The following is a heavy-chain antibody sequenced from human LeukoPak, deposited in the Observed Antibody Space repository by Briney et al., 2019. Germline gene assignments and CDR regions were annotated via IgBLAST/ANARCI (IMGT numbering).Heavy chain of an antibody. Sequence: SETLSLTCTVSGGSISSYYWSWIRQPAGKGLEWIGRIYTSGSTNYNPSLKSRVTISVDTSKNQFSLKLSSVTAADTAVYYCAKGITGTRAFDIWGQGTMVTVSS. D-gene: IGHD1-7*01. CDR3: AKGITGTRAFDI. CDR1: GGSISSYY. J-gene: IGHJ3*02. CDR2: IYTSGST. V-gene: IGHV4-4*07.